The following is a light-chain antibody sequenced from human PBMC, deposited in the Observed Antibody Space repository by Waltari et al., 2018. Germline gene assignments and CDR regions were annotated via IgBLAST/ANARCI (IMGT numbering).Light chain of an antibody. CDR1: QSVSSSY. V-gene: IGKV3-20*01. Sequence: EIVLTQSPGTLSLSPGERATLSCRASQSVSSSYLAWYQQKPGQAPRLLIYGGSSRATGIPDRFRGSGSGTDFTLTISRLEPEDFAVYYCQQYGSSPRTFGPGTKVDIK. CDR2: GGS. CDR3: QQYGSSPRT. J-gene: IGKJ3*01.